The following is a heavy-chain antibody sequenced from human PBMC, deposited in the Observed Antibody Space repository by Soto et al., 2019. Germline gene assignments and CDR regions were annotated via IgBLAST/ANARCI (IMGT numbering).Heavy chain of an antibody. CDR2: SSPRGDTI. D-gene: IGHD6-19*01. J-gene: IGHJ4*02. V-gene: IGHV3-48*02. Sequence: VQVVESGGGLVQPGGSLRLSCVASGFSLANYPMNWVRQTPGKGLEWISYSSPRGDTIYYADSVEGRFTISRDNARNSLSLHMSSLRDEDSALYYCAKGPHTNVGWPYYFESWGQGVPVTVSS. CDR3: AKGPHTNVGWPYYFES. CDR1: GFSLANYP.